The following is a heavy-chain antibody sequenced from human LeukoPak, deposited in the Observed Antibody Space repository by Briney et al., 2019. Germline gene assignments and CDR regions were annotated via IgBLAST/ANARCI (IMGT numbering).Heavy chain of an antibody. CDR1: GFTFSNYA. CDR3: ARPSGYCGGDCLWFDP. V-gene: IGHV3-23*01. CDR2: ISGSGGST. D-gene: IGHD2-21*02. J-gene: IGHJ5*02. Sequence: GGPLRLSCAASGFTFSNYAMSWVRQAPGKGLEWVSGISGSGGSTYYADSVKGRLTISRDNSKNTLYLQMNSLRAEDTAIYYCARPSGYCGGDCLWFDPWGQGTLVTVSS.